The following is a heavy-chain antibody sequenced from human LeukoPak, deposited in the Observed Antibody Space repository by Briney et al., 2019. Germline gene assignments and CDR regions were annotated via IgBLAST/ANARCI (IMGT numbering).Heavy chain of an antibody. CDR3: ARAPHYDFRSGLATRRYYYYGMDV. D-gene: IGHD3-3*01. J-gene: IGHJ6*02. CDR1: GYTFTSYD. CDR2: MNPNSGNT. V-gene: IGHV1-8*01. Sequence: ASVKVSCKASGYTFTSYDINWVRQATGQGLEWMGWMNPNSGNTGYAQKFQGRVTMTRNTSISTAYMELSSLRSEDTAVYYCARAPHYDFRSGLATRRYYYYGMDVWGQGTTVTVSS.